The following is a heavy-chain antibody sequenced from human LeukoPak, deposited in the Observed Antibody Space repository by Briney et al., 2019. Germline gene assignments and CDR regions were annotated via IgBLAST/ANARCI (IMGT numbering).Heavy chain of an antibody. Sequence: GESLKISCKGSGYSFTSYWIGWVHQMPGKGLEWMGIIYPGDSDTRYSPSFQGQVTISADKSISTAYLQWSSLKASDTAMYYCARGAYCSSTSCYWNYFDYWGQGTLVTVSS. CDR3: ARGAYCSSTSCYWNYFDY. CDR2: IYPGDSDT. V-gene: IGHV5-51*07. J-gene: IGHJ4*02. CDR1: GYSFTSYW. D-gene: IGHD2-2*01.